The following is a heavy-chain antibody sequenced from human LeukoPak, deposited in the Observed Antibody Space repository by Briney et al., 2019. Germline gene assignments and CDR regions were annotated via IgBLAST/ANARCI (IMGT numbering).Heavy chain of an antibody. V-gene: IGHV1-69*04. CDR1: GGTFSSYA. J-gene: IGHJ4*02. Sequence: ASVKVSCKASGGTFSSYAISWVRQAPGQGLEWMGRIIPILGIANYAQKFQGRVTITADKSTSTAYMELSSLRSEDTAVYYCARQVAVAGTEYYFHYWGQGTLVTVSS. CDR3: ARQVAVAGTEYYFHY. CDR2: IIPILGIA. D-gene: IGHD6-19*01.